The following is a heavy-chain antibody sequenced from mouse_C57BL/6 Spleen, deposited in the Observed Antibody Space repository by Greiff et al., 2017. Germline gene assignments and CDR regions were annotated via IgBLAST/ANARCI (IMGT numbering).Heavy chain of an antibody. Sequence: QVQLQQSGAELVKPGASVKISCKASGYAFSSYWMNWVKQRPGKGLEWIGQIYPGDGDTNYNGKFKGKATLTADKSSSTAYMQLSSLTSEDSAVXCCARPYDGYPYCYAMDYWGQGTSVTVSS. D-gene: IGHD2-3*01. CDR2: IYPGDGDT. J-gene: IGHJ4*01. V-gene: IGHV1-80*01. CDR3: ARPYDGYPYCYAMDY. CDR1: GYAFSSYW.